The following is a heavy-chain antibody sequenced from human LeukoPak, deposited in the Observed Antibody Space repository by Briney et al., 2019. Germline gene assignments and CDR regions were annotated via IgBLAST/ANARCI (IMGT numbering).Heavy chain of an antibody. J-gene: IGHJ4*02. CDR1: GFTFSSYS. Sequence: GGSLRLSCAASGFTFSSYSMNWVRQAPGKGLEWVSSISSSSSYIYYADSVKGRFTISRDNAKNSLYLQMNSLRAEDTAVYYCAKAPRMITFGGVIVMYYFDYWGQGTLVTVSS. CDR2: ISSSSSYI. CDR3: AKAPRMITFGGVIVMYYFDY. V-gene: IGHV3-21*04. D-gene: IGHD3-16*02.